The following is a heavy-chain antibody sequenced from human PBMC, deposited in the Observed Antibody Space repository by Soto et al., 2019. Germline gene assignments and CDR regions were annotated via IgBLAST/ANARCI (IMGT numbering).Heavy chain of an antibody. D-gene: IGHD3-10*01. CDR3: AKAHPYGSGSSSEGSSY. J-gene: IGHJ4*02. V-gene: IGHV3-23*01. CDR1: GFTFSSYA. Sequence: GGSLRLSCAASGFTFSSYAMSWVRQAPGKGLEWVSAISGSGGSTYYADSVKGRFTISRDNSKNTLYLQMNSLRAEDTAVYYCAKAHPYGSGSSSEGSSYWGQGTLVTVSS. CDR2: ISGSGGST.